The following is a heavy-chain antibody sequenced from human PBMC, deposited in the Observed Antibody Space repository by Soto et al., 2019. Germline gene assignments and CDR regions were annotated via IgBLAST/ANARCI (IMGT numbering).Heavy chain of an antibody. Sequence: QVQLVQSGAEVKKPGSSVKVSCKASGGTFSSYAISWVRQAPGQGLEWMGGLIPMFDRPHSARKFQGRVTITADESTSTAYMDLSSLRSEATAVYYCARGQFHHVSNYYYALDVWGEGTTVTVSS. CDR2: LIPMFDRP. J-gene: IGHJ6*04. CDR1: GGTFSSYA. V-gene: IGHV1-69*01. CDR3: ARGQFHHVSNYYYALDV.